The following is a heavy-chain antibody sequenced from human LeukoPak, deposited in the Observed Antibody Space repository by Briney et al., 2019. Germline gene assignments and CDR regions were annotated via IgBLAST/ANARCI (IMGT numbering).Heavy chain of an antibody. J-gene: IGHJ3*02. CDR2: IYRDGRT. V-gene: IGHV3-53*01. D-gene: IGHD3-22*01. Sequence: PGGSLRLSCAASGFTVSNKYMTWVRQAPGKGLEWVSLIYRDGRTYYADSVKGRCTISRDNSKNTLCLQMNSLRVEDTAMYYCARGLFLSGYLDAFDIWGQGTVVTVSS. CDR3: ARGLFLSGYLDAFDI. CDR1: GFTVSNKY.